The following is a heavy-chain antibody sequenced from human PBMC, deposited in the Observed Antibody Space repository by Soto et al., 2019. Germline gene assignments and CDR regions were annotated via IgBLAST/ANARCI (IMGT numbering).Heavy chain of an antibody. J-gene: IGHJ6*02. CDR3: ARILGHSTTWYLNAMDV. Sequence: QVQLVQSVAEVKKPGSSVKVSCKASGGSFSSYAISWVRQTPGQGLEWMGGIIPIFDTTNYAQKFQGRVTITADESTSTAYRELSSLRSEDTAVYYCARILGHSTTWYLNAMDVWGQGTTVTVSS. V-gene: IGHV1-69*01. CDR1: GGSFSSYA. CDR2: IIPIFDTT. D-gene: IGHD6-13*01.